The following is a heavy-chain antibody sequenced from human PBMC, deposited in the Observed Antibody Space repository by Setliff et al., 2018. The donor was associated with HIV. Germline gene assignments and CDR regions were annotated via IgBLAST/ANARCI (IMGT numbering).Heavy chain of an antibody. CDR1: GGSFSGYY. J-gene: IGHJ4*02. Sequence: SETLSLTCAVYGGSFSGYYWGGIRQPPGKGLEWIGEINHSGSTNYNPSLKSRVTILVDTSKNQFSLKLSSVNAADTAVYYCARAASYYDSSGYWAPPQYFDYWGQGTLVTVSS. CDR3: ARAASYYDSSGYWAPPQYFDY. CDR2: INHSGST. D-gene: IGHD3-22*01. V-gene: IGHV4-34*01.